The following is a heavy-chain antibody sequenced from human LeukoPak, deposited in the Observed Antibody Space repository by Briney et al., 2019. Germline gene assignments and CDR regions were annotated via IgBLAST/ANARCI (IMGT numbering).Heavy chain of an antibody. D-gene: IGHD2-2*01. CDR2: IYTSGST. J-gene: IGHJ4*02. Sequence: PSETLSLTCTVSGGSISSYYWSWIRQPAGKGLEWIGRIYTSGSTNYNPSLKSRVTMSVDTSKNQFSLKLSSVTAADTAVYYCARVYCSSTSCHFDYWGLGTLVTVSS. CDR3: ARVYCSSTSCHFDY. CDR1: GGSISSYY. V-gene: IGHV4-4*07.